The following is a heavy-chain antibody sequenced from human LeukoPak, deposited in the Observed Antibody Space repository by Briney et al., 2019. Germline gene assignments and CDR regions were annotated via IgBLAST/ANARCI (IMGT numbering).Heavy chain of an antibody. Sequence: PGTLSLTCAVSGGSISSDNWWTWIRQSPGKGLEWIGEIYHGGSTNYNPSLKSRLTILVDKSKNQFSVKLSSVTAADTAVYYCARVWEWFDPWGQGTLVTVSS. D-gene: IGHD1-26*01. CDR2: IYHGGST. V-gene: IGHV4-4*03. CDR1: GGSISSDNW. CDR3: ARVWEWFDP. J-gene: IGHJ5*02.